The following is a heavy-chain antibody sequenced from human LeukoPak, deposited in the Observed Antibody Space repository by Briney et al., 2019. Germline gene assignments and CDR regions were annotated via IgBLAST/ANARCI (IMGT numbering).Heavy chain of an antibody. CDR3: ARERPSSSALDY. V-gene: IGHV4-59*01. CDR2: IYYSGST. J-gene: IGHJ4*02. CDR1: GGSISSYY. Sequence: SETLSLTCTVSGGSISSYYWSWIRQPPGKGLEWIGYIYYSGSTNYNPSLKSRVTISVDTSKNQFSLKLSSVTAADTAVYYCARERPSSSALDYWGQGTLVTVSS. D-gene: IGHD2-2*01.